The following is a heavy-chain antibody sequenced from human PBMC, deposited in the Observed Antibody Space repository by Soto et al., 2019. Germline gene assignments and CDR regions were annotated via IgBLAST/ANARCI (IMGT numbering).Heavy chain of an antibody. CDR3: ARVAISTIFGVVIRYYFDY. J-gene: IGHJ4*02. V-gene: IGHV1-69*13. Sequence: GASVKVSCKASGGTFSSYAISWVRQAPGQGLEWMGGIIPIFGTANYAQKFQGRVTITADESTSTAYMELSSLRSEDTAVYYCARVAISTIFGVVIRYYFDYRGQGTLVTVSS. D-gene: IGHD3-3*01. CDR2: IIPIFGTA. CDR1: GGTFSSYA.